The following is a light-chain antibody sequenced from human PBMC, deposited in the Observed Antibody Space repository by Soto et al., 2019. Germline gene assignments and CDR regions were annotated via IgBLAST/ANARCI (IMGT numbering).Light chain of an antibody. V-gene: IGLV2-14*01. J-gene: IGLJ1*01. CDR1: SSDVGNYNY. CDR2: EVS. CDR3: SSYTTSSTLL. Sequence: QSVLTQPASVSGSPGQSITISCAGTSSDVGNYNYVSWFQQHPGKAPQLIIFEVSYRPSGISNRFSGSKPGNTASLTISGLQGEDEAIYYCSSYTTSSTLLFGPGTKVTVL.